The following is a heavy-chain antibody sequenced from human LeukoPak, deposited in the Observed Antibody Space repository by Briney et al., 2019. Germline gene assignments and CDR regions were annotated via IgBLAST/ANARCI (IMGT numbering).Heavy chain of an antibody. CDR1: GYTFTSYG. J-gene: IGHJ4*02. Sequence: ASVKVSCKASGYTFTSYGISWVRQAPGQGLEWMGIINPSGGSTSYAQKFQGRVTMTRDTSTSTVYMELSSLRSEDTAVYYCARGRLWFGELLGFDYWGQGTLVTVSS. D-gene: IGHD3-10*01. CDR2: INPSGGST. CDR3: ARGRLWFGELLGFDY. V-gene: IGHV1-46*01.